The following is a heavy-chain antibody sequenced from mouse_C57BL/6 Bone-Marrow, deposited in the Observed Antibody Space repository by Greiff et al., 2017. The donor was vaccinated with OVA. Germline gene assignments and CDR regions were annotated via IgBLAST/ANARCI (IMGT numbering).Heavy chain of an antibody. D-gene: IGHD1-1*02. CDR2: IDPETGGT. Sequence: QVQLQQSGAELVRPGASVTLSCKASGYTFTDYEMHWVKQTPVHGLEWIGAIDPETGGTAYNQKFKGKAILTADKSSSTAYMELRSLTSADSAVYYCTPYYGGPLWWFDVWGTGTTVTVSS. V-gene: IGHV1-15*01. CDR3: TPYYGGPLWWFDV. J-gene: IGHJ1*03. CDR1: GYTFTDYE.